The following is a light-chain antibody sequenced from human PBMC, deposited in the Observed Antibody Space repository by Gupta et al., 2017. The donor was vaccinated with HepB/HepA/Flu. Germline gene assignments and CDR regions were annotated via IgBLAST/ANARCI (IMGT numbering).Light chain of an antibody. CDR2: WAS. J-gene: IGKJ1*01. CDR1: RNSCYSRKDKTY. V-gene: IGKV4-1*01. Sequence: DIVMIDSPDSLPVSLGERATINCKPSRNSCYSRKDKTYLAWYQQKPGQPPKLLIYWASTRESGIPDRFSGRGSGTDFTLTISSLQAEDVAVYYCQQYDSTPQTFGQGTKLEVK. CDR3: QQYDSTPQT.